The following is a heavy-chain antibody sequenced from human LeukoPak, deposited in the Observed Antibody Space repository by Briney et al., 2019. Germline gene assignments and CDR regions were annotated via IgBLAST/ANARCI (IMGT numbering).Heavy chain of an antibody. CDR2: INHSGST. D-gene: IGHD3-10*01. CDR3: ARRGEMDYGSGKGFTYMDV. CDR1: GGSFSGYY. Sequence: PSETLSLTCAVYGGSFSGYYWSWIRQPPGKGLEWIGEINHSGSTNYNPSLKSRVTISVDTSKNQFSLKLSSVTAADTAVYYCARRGEMDYGSGKGFTYMDVWGKGTTVTISS. V-gene: IGHV4-34*01. J-gene: IGHJ6*03.